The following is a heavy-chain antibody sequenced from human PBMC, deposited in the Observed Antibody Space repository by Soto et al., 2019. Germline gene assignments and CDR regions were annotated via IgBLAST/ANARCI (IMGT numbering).Heavy chain of an antibody. J-gene: IGHJ6*02. D-gene: IGHD1-1*01. CDR2: IIPIFGTA. V-gene: IGHV1-69*12. Sequence: QVQLVQSGAEVKKPGSSVKVSCKASGGTFSSYAISWVRQAPGQVLEWMGGIIPIFGTANYAQKFQGRVTIPADESTSTAYMELSSLRSEDTAVYYCASPTKPLYYYYGMDVWGQGTAVTVSS. CDR1: GGTFSSYA. CDR3: ASPTKPLYYYYGMDV.